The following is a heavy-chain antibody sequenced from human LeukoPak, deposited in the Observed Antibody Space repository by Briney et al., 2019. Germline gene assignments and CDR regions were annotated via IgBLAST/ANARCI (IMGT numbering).Heavy chain of an antibody. D-gene: IGHD5-24*01. CDR2: IYSGGST. J-gene: IGHJ6*03. CDR3: ASRTEIHYMDV. Sequence: PGGSLRPSCAASGFTVSSNYMSWVRQAPGKGLEWVSVIYSGGSTYYADSVKGRFTISRDNSKNTLYLQMNSLRAEDTAVYYCASRTEIHYMDVWGKGTTVTVSS. CDR1: GFTVSSNY. V-gene: IGHV3-53*01.